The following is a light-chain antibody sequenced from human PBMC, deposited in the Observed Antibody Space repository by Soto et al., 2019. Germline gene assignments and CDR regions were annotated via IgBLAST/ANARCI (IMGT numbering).Light chain of an antibody. Sequence: IQMPQSPSSLSASVGDRVTITCRASQSISSWLAWYQQKQGKAPKLLIYDASSLESGVPSRFSGSGYGTEFNLTISSLQTDDFATYYCQQYNSYSWTFGQGTKVDIK. CDR1: QSISSW. CDR2: DAS. CDR3: QQYNSYSWT. J-gene: IGKJ1*01. V-gene: IGKV1-5*01.